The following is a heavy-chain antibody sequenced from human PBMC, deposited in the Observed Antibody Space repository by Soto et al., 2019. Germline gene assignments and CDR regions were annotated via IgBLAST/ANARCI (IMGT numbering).Heavy chain of an antibody. V-gene: IGHV4-28*01. J-gene: IGHJ4*02. CDR3: ASSVDTAMVSIDY. CDR2: IYYRGST. CDR1: GYSISSSNW. D-gene: IGHD5-18*01. Sequence: SETLSLTCAVFGYSISSSNWWGWIRQPPGKGLEWIGYIYYRGSTYYNPSLKSRVTMSVDTSKNQFSLKLSSVTAVDTAVYYCASSVDTAMVSIDYWGQGTLVTVSS.